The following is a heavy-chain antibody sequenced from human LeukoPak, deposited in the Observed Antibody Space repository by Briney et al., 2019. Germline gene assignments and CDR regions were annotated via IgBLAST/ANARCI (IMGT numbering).Heavy chain of an antibody. D-gene: IGHD6-6*01. J-gene: IGHJ6*03. V-gene: IGHV3-48*01. CDR3: VLGQQLDQAYYCYYMDV. CDR2: ISSSSSTI. Sequence: GGSLSLSCAASGFTFSSYSMNWVRQAPGKGLEWVSYISSSSSTIYYADSVEGRFTISRDNAKNSLYLQMNSLRAEDTAVYYCVLGQQLDQAYYCYYMDVWGKGTTVTVSS. CDR1: GFTFSSYS.